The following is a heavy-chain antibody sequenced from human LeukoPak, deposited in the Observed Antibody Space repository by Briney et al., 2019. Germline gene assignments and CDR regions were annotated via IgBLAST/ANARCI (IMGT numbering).Heavy chain of an antibody. Sequence: ASVKVSCKASGYTFTSYAMHWVRQAPGQRLEWMGWINAGNGNTKYSQKFQGRVTITRDTSASTAYMELSSLRSEDTAVYYCARERGYSGYDPERGFDYWGQGTLVAVSS. J-gene: IGHJ4*02. D-gene: IGHD5-12*01. V-gene: IGHV1-3*01. CDR1: GYTFTSYA. CDR2: INAGNGNT. CDR3: ARERGYSGYDPERGFDY.